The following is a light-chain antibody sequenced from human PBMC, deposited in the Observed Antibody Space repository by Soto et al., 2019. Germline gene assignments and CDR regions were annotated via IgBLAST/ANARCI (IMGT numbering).Light chain of an antibody. CDR2: GAS. J-gene: IGKJ4*01. Sequence: EIVMTQSPATLSVSPGERATLSCRASQSVSSSYLAWYQQKPGQAPRLLIYGASNRATGIPDRFSGSGSGTDFTLTISRLEPEDFAVYYCQQYDNSPLTFXGGTKADIK. CDR3: QQYDNSPLT. CDR1: QSVSSSY. V-gene: IGKV3-20*01.